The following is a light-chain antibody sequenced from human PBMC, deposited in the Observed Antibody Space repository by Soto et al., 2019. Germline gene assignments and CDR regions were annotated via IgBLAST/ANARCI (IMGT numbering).Light chain of an antibody. CDR3: QQRSNWPPYT. V-gene: IGKV3-11*01. CDR1: QSVRTY. CDR2: DAS. J-gene: IGKJ2*01. Sequence: EIVLTQSPATLSLSPGERATLSCRASQSVRTYLAWYQQKPGQAPRLLLYDASNRATGIPARFSCSGSGTDFTLTISSLEPEDFAVYYCQQRSNWPPYTFGQGTKLEIK.